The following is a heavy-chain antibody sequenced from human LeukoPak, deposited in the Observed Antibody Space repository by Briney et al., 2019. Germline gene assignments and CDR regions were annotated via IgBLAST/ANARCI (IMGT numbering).Heavy chain of an antibody. CDR3: ARGLGWITPGAPYFDL. CDR2: ISSSGGHI. J-gene: IGHJ4*01. Sequence: GGSLRLSCAASGFTFNTQSMNWVRQAPGKGLEWLSAISSSGGHIYYAGSVQGRFTISRDDAKESVYLQLNSLRAEDTAVYYCARGLGWITPGAPYFDLWGHGTLDTVSS. D-gene: IGHD5-12*01. V-gene: IGHV3-21*01. CDR1: GFTFNTQS.